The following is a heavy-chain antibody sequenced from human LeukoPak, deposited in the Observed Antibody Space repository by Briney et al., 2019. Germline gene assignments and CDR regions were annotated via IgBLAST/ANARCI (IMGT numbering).Heavy chain of an antibody. D-gene: IGHD6-13*01. J-gene: IGHJ5*02. CDR1: GGSISGYY. CDR3: VRGKAAAGAIWFDP. Sequence: SETLSLTCTVSGGSISGYYWTWIRQPPGKGLEWIGCIYSSGSTSYKPPLKSRITISVDTSKNQFSLNLSSVTAADTAVYYCVRGKAAAGAIWFDPWGQGTLVTVSS. V-gene: IGHV4-59*01. CDR2: IYSSGST.